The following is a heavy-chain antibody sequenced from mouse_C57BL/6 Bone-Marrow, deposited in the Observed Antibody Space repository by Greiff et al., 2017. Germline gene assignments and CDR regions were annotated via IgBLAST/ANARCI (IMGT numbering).Heavy chain of an antibody. D-gene: IGHD1-1*01. CDR3: TVSAFITTVVGGY. V-gene: IGHV14-4*01. Sequence: VQLQQSGAELVRPAASDKLSCTASGFNIKDDYMHWVKQRTEQGLERIGWIDPENGDTEYASKFQGKATITADTSSNTAYLQLSSLTSEDTAVYYCTVSAFITTVVGGYRGPGTTLPVSS. J-gene: IGHJ2*01. CDR2: IDPENGDT. CDR1: GFNIKDDY.